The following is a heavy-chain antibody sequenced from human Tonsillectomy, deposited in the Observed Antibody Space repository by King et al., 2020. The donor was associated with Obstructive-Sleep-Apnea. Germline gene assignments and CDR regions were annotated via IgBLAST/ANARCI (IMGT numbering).Heavy chain of an antibody. CDR3: ARDREVYYYDTSGAKYGMDV. D-gene: IGHD3-22*01. CDR2: IHHSGST. CDR1: GYSISGGYY. V-gene: IGHV4-38-2*02. J-gene: IGHJ6*02. Sequence: VQLQESGPGLLKPSETLTLTCTVSGYSISGGYYWGWIRQPPGKGLEWIGSIHHSGSTNYKPSLKSRVTISIDTSKNQFSLRLSSVTAADTAVYYCARDREVYYYDTSGAKYGMDVWGQGTTVTVSS.